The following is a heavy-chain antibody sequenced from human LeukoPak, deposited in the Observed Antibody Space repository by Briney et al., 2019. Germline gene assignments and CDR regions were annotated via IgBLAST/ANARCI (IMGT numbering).Heavy chain of an antibody. V-gene: IGHV3-21*01. CDR3: ARDEYSSSWTFDY. CDR1: GFTFSSYS. D-gene: IGHD6-13*01. CDR2: ISSSSSYI. Sequence: GGSLRLSCAASGFTFSSYSMNWVRQAPGKGLEWVSSISSSSSYIYYADSVKGRFTISRDNAKNSLYMQMNSLRAEDTAVYYCARDEYSSSWTFDYCGQGTPVTVSS. J-gene: IGHJ4*02.